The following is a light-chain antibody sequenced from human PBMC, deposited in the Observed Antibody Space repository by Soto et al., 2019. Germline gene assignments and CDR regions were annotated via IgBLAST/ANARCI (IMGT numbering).Light chain of an antibody. V-gene: IGLV2-18*02. CDR2: QVS. CDR1: SSDVGSYNR. J-gene: IGLJ3*02. CDR3: SSYTSSSTWV. Sequence: QSVLTQPPSVSGSPGQSVTISCTGTSSDVGSYNRVSWYQQPPGTAPKLMIYQVSNRPSGVPDRFSGSKSGNTASLTISGLQAEDEAHYYCSSYTSSSTWVFGGGTKVTVL.